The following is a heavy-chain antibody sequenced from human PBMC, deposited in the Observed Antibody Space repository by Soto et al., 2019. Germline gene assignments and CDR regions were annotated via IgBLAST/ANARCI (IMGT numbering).Heavy chain of an antibody. V-gene: IGHV6-1*01. J-gene: IGHJ6*02. CDR1: GDSVSSNSVT. CDR2: TYYRSKWYS. Sequence: SQTLSLTCAISGDSVSSNSVTWNWIRQSSSRGLEWLGRTYYRSKWYSDYAVSVKSRITINADTSKNQFSLQLNSVTPEDTAVYYCKRDQLSAYYHTGLDVWGQGTTVTVSS. CDR3: KRDQLSAYYHTGLDV. D-gene: IGHD1-26*01.